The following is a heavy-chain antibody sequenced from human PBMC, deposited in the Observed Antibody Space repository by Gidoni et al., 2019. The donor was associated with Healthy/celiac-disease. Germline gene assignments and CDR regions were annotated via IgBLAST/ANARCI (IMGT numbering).Heavy chain of an antibody. Sequence: QVQLVESGGGVVQPGGSLRLSCAASGFPFCRYGMHWVRQAPGKGLEWVAFIRYDGSNKYYADSVKGRFTTSRDNSKNTLYLQMNSLRAEDTAVYYCAKAGWGRVAARSHFDYWGQGTLVTVSS. D-gene: IGHD2-15*01. J-gene: IGHJ4*02. V-gene: IGHV3-30*02. CDR1: GFPFCRYG. CDR3: AKAGWGRVAARSHFDY. CDR2: IRYDGSNK.